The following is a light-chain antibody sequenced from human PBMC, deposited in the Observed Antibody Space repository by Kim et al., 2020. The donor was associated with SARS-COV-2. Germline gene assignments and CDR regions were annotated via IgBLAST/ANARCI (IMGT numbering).Light chain of an antibody. Sequence: QFVLTQPPSASGTPGQRVTISCSGSSSNIGSNNVVWYQQLPGAAPNLLIYSNNQRPSGVPDRFSGSRSGTSASLAISGLQSGDEADYYCAVWDDSLKQGVFGGGTQLTVL. V-gene: IGLV1-44*01. CDR1: SSNIGSNN. CDR3: AVWDDSLKQGV. CDR2: SNN. J-gene: IGLJ3*02.